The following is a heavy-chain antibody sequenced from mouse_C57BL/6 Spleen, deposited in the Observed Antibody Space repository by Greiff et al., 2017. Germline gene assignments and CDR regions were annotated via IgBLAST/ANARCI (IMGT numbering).Heavy chain of an antibody. CDR1: GFTFSDYY. CDR3: AKTTVHWYFDV. J-gene: IGHJ1*03. V-gene: IGHV5-12*03. Sequence: EVQLVESGGGLVQPGGSLKLSCAASGFTFSDYYMYWVRQTPEKRLEWVAYISNGGGSTYYPDTVKGRFTISRDNAKNTLFLQMTSLRSEDTAMYYCAKTTVHWYFDVWGTGTTVTVSS. CDR2: ISNGGGST. D-gene: IGHD1-1*01.